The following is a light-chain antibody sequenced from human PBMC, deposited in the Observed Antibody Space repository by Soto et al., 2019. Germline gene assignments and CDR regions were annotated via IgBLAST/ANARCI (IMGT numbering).Light chain of an antibody. CDR1: SSDVGGYNY. Sequence: QSALTQPASVSGSPGPSITLSCTGTSSDVGGYNYVSWYQQHPGKAPKLMIYDVSNRPSGVSNRFSGSKSGNTASLTISGLQAEDEADYYCSSYTSSDTLVFGGGTKLTVL. J-gene: IGLJ2*01. CDR2: DVS. CDR3: SSYTSSDTLV. V-gene: IGLV2-14*01.